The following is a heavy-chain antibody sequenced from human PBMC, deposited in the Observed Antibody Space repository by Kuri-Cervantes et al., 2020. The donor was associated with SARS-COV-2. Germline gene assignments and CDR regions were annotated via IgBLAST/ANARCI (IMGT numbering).Heavy chain of an antibody. CDR2: VIPIFGTA. D-gene: IGHD2-2*02. V-gene: IGHV1-69*05. CDR3: ANLPAAINNYYYYYMDV. J-gene: IGHJ6*03. Sequence: SVKDSCKSSGGTFSSYAVSWVRQAPGQGVEWMGGVIPIFGTANYAQKFQGRVTITTDESTSTAYMELSSLRSEDTAVYYCANLPAAINNYYYYYMDVWGKGTTVTVSS. CDR1: GGTFSSYA.